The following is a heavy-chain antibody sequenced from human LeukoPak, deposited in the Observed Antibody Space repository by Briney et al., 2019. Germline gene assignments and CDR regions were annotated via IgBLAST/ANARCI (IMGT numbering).Heavy chain of an antibody. D-gene: IGHD2-21*02. Sequence: PGGSLRLSCAASGFTFSSNAMSWVRQAPGKGLEWVSTISGNYGSTYYADSVKGRSTISRDNFKNTVFLRMNSLRAEDTAVYYCAKVVLLLTASDAFDFWGQGTKVTVSS. V-gene: IGHV3-23*01. J-gene: IGHJ3*01. CDR3: AKVVLLLTASDAFDF. CDR1: GFTFSSNA. CDR2: ISGNYGST.